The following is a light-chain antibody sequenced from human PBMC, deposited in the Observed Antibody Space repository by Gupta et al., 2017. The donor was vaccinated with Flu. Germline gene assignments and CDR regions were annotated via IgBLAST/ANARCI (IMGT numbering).Light chain of an antibody. CDR3: MQFLQTPYT. J-gene: IGKJ2*01. Sequence: DIVLTQSPLSLPVTPGEPASISCRSTQSLLQSDGHDYLAWFLQKPGQSPRLLFYLGSSRASGVPDRCSGSGSGTDFTLKLSRVEAEDVGVYYCMQFLQTPYTFGQGTKLDIK. V-gene: IGKV2-28*01. CDR1: QSLLQSDGHDY. CDR2: LGS.